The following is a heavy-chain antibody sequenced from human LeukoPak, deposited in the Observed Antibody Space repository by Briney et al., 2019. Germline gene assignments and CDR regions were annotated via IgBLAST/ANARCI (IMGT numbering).Heavy chain of an antibody. CDR1: GFTFSSYG. CDR3: ARVRGSQQSDY. J-gene: IGHJ4*02. Sequence: SGGSLRLSWAASGFTFSSYGMHWVRQAPGKGLEWVAVIWYDGSNKYYADSVKGRFTISRDNSKNTLYLQMNSLRAEDTAVYYCARVRGSQQSDYWGQGTLVTVSS. D-gene: IGHD1-26*01. CDR2: IWYDGSNK. V-gene: IGHV3-33*01.